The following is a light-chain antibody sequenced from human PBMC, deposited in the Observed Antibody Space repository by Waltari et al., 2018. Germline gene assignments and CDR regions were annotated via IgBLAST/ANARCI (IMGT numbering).Light chain of an antibody. CDR3: QQYYSRRT. CDR1: QSSVNNTNDKNY. CDR2: GAS. J-gene: IGKJ1*01. V-gene: IGKV4-1*01. Sequence: QSSVNNTNDKNYVAWYQQKPGEPTKLLIYGASTREAGVPNRFSGGGCGTDCTLTISSLQAEDVADYYCQQYYSRRTFGQGTKVEIK.